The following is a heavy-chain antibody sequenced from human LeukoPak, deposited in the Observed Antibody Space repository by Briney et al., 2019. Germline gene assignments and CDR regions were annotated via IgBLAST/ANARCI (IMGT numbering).Heavy chain of an antibody. V-gene: IGHV4-34*01. J-gene: IGHJ6*03. CDR3: ARVYSGYGYYYYYYMDV. D-gene: IGHD5-12*01. CDR1: GGSFSGYY. CDR2: INHSGCT. Sequence: SETLSLTCAVYGGSFSGYYWSWIRQPPGKGLEWIGEINHSGCTNYNPSLKSRVTISVDTSKNQFSLKLSSVTAADTAVYYCARVYSGYGYYYYYYMDVWGKGTTVTVSS.